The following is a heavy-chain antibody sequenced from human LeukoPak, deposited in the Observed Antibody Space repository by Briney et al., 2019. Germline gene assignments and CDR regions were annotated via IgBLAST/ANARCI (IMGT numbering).Heavy chain of an antibody. CDR3: ARSKDIRMGSKRGIEMDY. D-gene: IGHD5-24*01. J-gene: IGHJ4*02. V-gene: IGHV3-53*01. CDR2: IYSGGST. Sequence: GGSLRLSCAASGFTISSNYMTWVRQAPGKGLEWVSVIYSGGSTYYADSVRGRFTISRDISKNTLYLQMNSLRADDTAVYYCARSKDIRMGSKRGIEMDYWGQGNLVTVSS. CDR1: GFTISSNY.